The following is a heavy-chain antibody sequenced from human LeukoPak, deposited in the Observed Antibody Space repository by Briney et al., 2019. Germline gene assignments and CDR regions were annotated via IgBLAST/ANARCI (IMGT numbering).Heavy chain of an antibody. CDR2: INHSGST. Sequence: PSETLSLTCAVYGGSFSGYYWSWIRQPPGKGLEWIGEINHSGSTNYNPSLKSRVTISVDTSKNQFSLKLSSVTAADTAVYYCARGPRAIPDYWGQGTLVTVSS. V-gene: IGHV4-34*01. CDR1: GGSFSGYY. CDR3: ARGPRAIPDY. D-gene: IGHD2-21*01. J-gene: IGHJ4*02.